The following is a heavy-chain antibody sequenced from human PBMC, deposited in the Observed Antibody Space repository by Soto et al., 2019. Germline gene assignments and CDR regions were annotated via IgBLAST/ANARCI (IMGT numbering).Heavy chain of an antibody. J-gene: IGHJ3*02. Sequence: QVQLQQWGAGLLKPSETLSLTCAVYGGSFSGYYWSWIRQPPGKGLEWIGEINHSGSTNYNPSLKSRVTISVDTSKNQFSLKLSSVTAADTAVYYCARGPRITMIVVVISQWGAFDIWGQGTMVTVSS. D-gene: IGHD3-22*01. CDR1: GGSFSGYY. CDR2: INHSGST. CDR3: ARGPRITMIVVVISQWGAFDI. V-gene: IGHV4-34*01.